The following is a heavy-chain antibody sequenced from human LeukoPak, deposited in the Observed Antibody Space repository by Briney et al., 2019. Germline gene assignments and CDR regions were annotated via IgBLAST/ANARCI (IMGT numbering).Heavy chain of an antibody. CDR1: GFTFSNYD. CDR2: ISYDGSNK. Sequence: GRSLRLSRAASGFTFSNYDMHWVRQAPGKGLEWVAVISYDGSNKYYADSVKGRFTISRDNSKNTVYLQMNSLRAEDTAVYYCAKDREGTTFDNWGQGTLVTLSS. D-gene: IGHD1-7*01. CDR3: AKDREGTTFDN. J-gene: IGHJ4*02. V-gene: IGHV3-30*18.